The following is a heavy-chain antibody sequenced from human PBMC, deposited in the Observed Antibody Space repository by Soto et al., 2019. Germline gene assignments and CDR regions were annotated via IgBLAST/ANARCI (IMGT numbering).Heavy chain of an antibody. CDR1: GFTFSSYR. CDR3: AREDSVSSYYSQ. Sequence: GGSLRLSCAASGFTFSSYRMTWVRQAPGKGLEWVANIKQDGSETFYVDSVKGRFTISRDNAKNSLYLHMNSLGAEDTAMYYCAREDSVSSYYSQWGHGTLVTVSS. V-gene: IGHV3-7*03. J-gene: IGHJ4*01. D-gene: IGHD2-15*01. CDR2: IKQDGSET.